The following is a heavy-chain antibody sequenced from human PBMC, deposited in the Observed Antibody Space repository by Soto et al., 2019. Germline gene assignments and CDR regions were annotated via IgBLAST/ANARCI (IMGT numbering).Heavy chain of an antibody. Sequence: GSLRLSCAASGFTFSSYAMSWVRQAPGKGLELVSSISGLSSFIYYADSVKGRFTVSRDNAKNSLFVQMNSLTAEDTAVYYCARDPQQRLADSYYYGMDVWGQGTTVTVSS. J-gene: IGHJ6*02. V-gene: IGHV3-21*06. CDR1: GFTFSSYA. CDR3: ARDPQQRLADSYYYGMDV. D-gene: IGHD6-25*01. CDR2: ISGLSSFI.